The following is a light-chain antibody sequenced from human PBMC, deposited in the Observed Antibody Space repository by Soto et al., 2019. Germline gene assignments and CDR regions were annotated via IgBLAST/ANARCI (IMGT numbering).Light chain of an antibody. Sequence: EIVLTQSPGSLSLSPGERATLSCRASQSVSSTFFAWYPQRPGQAPRLLMYGASSRATGIPERCSGSGSGTDFTLTISRLEPEDFGVYYCQQFESAVSFGQGTKVEIK. CDR1: QSVSSTF. CDR3: QQFESAVS. CDR2: GAS. V-gene: IGKV3-20*01. J-gene: IGKJ1*01.